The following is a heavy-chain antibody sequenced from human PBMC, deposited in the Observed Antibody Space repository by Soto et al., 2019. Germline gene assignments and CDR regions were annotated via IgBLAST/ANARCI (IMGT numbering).Heavy chain of an antibody. D-gene: IGHD1-26*01. V-gene: IGHV4-59*01. Sequence: QVQLQESGPGLVKPSETLTLTCTVSPGSISSSYWSWIRQPPGRGLEWIGHVAYSGTTKYNRSLKSRGSISVSTSKRQFSLRLTSVTAADTAVYYCAREAQDYYFDHWGQGILVTVSS. CDR1: PGSISSSY. J-gene: IGHJ5*02. CDR3: AREAQDYYFDH. CDR2: VAYSGTT.